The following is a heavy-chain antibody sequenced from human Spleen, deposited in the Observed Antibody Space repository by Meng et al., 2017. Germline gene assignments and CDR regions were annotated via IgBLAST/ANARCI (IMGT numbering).Heavy chain of an antibody. V-gene: IGHV4-4*02. D-gene: IGHD4-11*01. J-gene: IGHJ4*02. CDR2: INHSGST. Sequence: QVQLQESGPGLVKPSGTLSLTCAVSGGSISSSNWWSWVRQSPGKGLEWIGEINHSGSTNYNPSLESRATISVDTSQNNLSLKLSSVTAADSAVYYCARGPTTMAHDFDYWGQGTLVTVSS. CDR1: GGSISSSNW. CDR3: ARGPTTMAHDFDY.